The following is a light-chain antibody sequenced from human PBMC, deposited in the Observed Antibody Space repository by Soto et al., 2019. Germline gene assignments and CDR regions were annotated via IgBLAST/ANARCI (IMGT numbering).Light chain of an antibody. CDR1: SGHRSYA. CDR2: LNRDGRH. J-gene: IGLJ3*02. V-gene: IGLV4-69*01. CDR3: QTWGTGIWV. Sequence: QPVLTQSPSAAASLGASVKLTCTLSSGHRSYAIAWHQQQPEKGARYLMKLNRDGRHSKGDGIPDRFSGSSSGAERYLTISSLQSEDEADYYCQTWGTGIWVFGGGTKLTVL.